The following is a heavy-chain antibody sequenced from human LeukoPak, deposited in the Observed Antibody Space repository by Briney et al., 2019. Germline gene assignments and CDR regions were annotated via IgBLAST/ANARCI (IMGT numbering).Heavy chain of an antibody. J-gene: IGHJ4*02. CDR1: GFTVSSNY. CDR2: IYSGGST. V-gene: IGHV3-53*05. Sequence: GGSLRLSCAASGFTVSSNYMSWVRQAPGKGLEWVSVIYSGGSTYYADSVKGRFTISRDNSKNTLYLQMNSLRAEDTAVYYCARDLTYYYDSSGCPYYWGQGTLVTVSS. CDR3: ARDLTYYYDSSGCPYY. D-gene: IGHD3-22*01.